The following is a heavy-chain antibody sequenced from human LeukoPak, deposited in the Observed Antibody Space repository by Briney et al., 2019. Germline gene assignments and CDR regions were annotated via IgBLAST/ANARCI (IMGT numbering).Heavy chain of an antibody. D-gene: IGHD2-15*01. J-gene: IGHJ4*02. V-gene: IGHV4-34*01. CDR3: AREKWRSGLTH. Sequence: SETLSLTCAVHGGSFSGYDWTWIRQPPGKGLEWIGEINHSGHAKYKPSLTSRVSMSVDASKNQFSLKLTSVTAADTAVYYCAREKWRSGLTHWGQGTLVTVSS. CDR2: INHSGHA. CDR1: GGSFSGYD.